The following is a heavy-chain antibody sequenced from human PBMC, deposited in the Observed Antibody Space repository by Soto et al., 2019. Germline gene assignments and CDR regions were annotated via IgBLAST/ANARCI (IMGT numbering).Heavy chain of an antibody. D-gene: IGHD2-15*01. CDR3: ARARFPVVVVAATPGDYYYMDV. J-gene: IGHJ6*03. CDR2: IYYSGST. CDR1: GGSISSYY. V-gene: IGHV4-59*01. Sequence: SETLSLTCTVSGGSISSYYWSWIRQPPGKGLEWIGYIYYSGSTNYNPSLKSRVTISVDTSKNQFSLKLSSVTAADTAVYYCARARFPVVVVAATPGDYYYMDVWGKGTTVTVSS.